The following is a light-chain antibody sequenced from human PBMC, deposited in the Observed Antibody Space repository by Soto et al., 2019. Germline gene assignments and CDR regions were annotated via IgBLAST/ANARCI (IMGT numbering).Light chain of an antibody. CDR3: QVWDSSSDIYV. V-gene: IGLV3-21*04. Sequence: SYELSQPPSVSVAPGKTARIPCGGNNIGSKNVHWYQQKPGQAPVLVIYYDVDRPSGIPERFSGSNSGNTATLTISRVEGGDEADYYCQVWDSSSDIYVFGTGTKLTVL. CDR1: NIGSKN. CDR2: YDV. J-gene: IGLJ1*01.